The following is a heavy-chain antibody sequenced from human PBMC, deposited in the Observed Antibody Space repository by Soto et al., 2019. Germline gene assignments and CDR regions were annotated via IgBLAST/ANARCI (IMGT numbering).Heavy chain of an antibody. Sequence: GASVKVSCKASGYTFTGYYMHWLRQAPGQGLEWMGWINPNSGGTNYAQKFQGRVTMTRDTSISTAYMELSRLRSDDTAVYYCARVLRYFDWLPQGDYYYGMDVWGQGTTVTVSS. CDR1: GYTFTGYY. V-gene: IGHV1-2*02. CDR3: ARVLRYFDWLPQGDYYYGMDV. J-gene: IGHJ6*02. CDR2: INPNSGGT. D-gene: IGHD3-9*01.